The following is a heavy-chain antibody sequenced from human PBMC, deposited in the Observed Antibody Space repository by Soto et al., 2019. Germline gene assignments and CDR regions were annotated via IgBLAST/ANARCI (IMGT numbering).Heavy chain of an antibody. Sequence: GGSLRLSCAASGFTFSNAWMNWVRQAPGKGLEWVGRIKSKTDGGTTDYAAPVKGRFTISRDDSKNTLYLQMNSLKTEDTAVYYCTTYHNYDFWSGLSENFDYWGQGTLVTVSS. CDR1: GFTFSNAW. CDR2: IKSKTDGGTT. V-gene: IGHV3-15*07. D-gene: IGHD3-3*01. CDR3: TTYHNYDFWSGLSENFDY. J-gene: IGHJ4*02.